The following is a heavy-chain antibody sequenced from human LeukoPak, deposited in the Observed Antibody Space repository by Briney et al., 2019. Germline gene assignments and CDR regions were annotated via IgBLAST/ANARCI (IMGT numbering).Heavy chain of an antibody. CDR1: GYTFTGYY. V-gene: IGHV1-2*02. J-gene: IGHJ5*02. Sequence: ASVKVSCKASGYTFTGYYMHWVRQAPGQGLEWMGWINPNSGGTNYAQKFQGRVTMTRDTSISIAYMELSRLRSDDTAVYYCARVGSSLRWFDPWGQGTLVTVSS. CDR3: ARVGSSLRWFDP. D-gene: IGHD6-6*01. CDR2: INPNSGGT.